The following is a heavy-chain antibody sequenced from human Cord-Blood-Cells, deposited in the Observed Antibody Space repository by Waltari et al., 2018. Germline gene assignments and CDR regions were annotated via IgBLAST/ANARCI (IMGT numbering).Heavy chain of an antibody. CDR3: ARAGTTYFDY. CDR2: IYYSGST. V-gene: IGHV4-59*01. CDR1: GGSISSYY. Sequence: QVQLQESGPGLVKPSETLSLTCTVSGGSISSYYWSWIRQPPGKGLEWIGYIYYSGSTNHNPSLKSRVTISVDTSKNQFSLKLSAVTAADTAVYYCARAGTTYFDYWGQGTLVTVSS. J-gene: IGHJ4*02. D-gene: IGHD1-1*01.